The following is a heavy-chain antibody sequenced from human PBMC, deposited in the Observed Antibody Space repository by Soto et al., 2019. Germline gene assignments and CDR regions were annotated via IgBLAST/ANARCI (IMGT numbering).Heavy chain of an antibody. Sequence: ESLYIGFKGSGYSLTSYWIGWVRQMPGKGLELMGIIYPGDFDTRYSPSFQGQVTISADKYISTAYLQWSSLKASDTAIYYCARQIYDTDSGPSVQYYFKSWGQGTLVIVSS. V-gene: IGHV5-51*01. CDR1: GYSLTSYW. CDR3: ARQIYDTDSGPSVQYYFKS. J-gene: IGHJ4*02. D-gene: IGHD1-26*01. CDR2: IYPGDFDT.